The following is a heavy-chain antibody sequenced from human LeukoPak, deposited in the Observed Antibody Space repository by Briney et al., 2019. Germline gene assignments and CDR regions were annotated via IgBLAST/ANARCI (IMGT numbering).Heavy chain of an antibody. Sequence: ASVKVSCKASGHTFTGYYMHWVRQAPGQGLEWMGWINPNSGGTNHAQKFQGRVSMTRDTSISTAYMELSRLRSDDTAVYYCAREDSTGYSSLDYWGQGTLVTVSS. J-gene: IGHJ4*02. CDR2: INPNSGGT. V-gene: IGHV1-2*02. CDR3: AREDSTGYSSLDY. CDR1: GHTFTGYY. D-gene: IGHD3-22*01.